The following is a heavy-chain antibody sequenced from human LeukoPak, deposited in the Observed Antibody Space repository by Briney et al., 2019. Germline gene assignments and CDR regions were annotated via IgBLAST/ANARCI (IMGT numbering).Heavy chain of an antibody. D-gene: IGHD4-17*01. CDR3: ARGTTTMTTRNWFHP. Sequence: SETLSLTCTVSGGSISSGSYYWSWIRQPAGKGLEWIGRIYTSGSTNYNPSLKSRVTISVDTSKNQFSPKLSSVTAADTAVYYCARGTTTMTTRNWFHPWGQGTLVTVSS. CDR2: IYTSGST. J-gene: IGHJ5*02. CDR1: GGSISSGSYY. V-gene: IGHV4-61*02.